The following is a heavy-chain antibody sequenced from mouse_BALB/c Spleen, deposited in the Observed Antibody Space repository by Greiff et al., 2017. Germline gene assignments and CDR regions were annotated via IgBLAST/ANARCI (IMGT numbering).Heavy chain of an antibody. CDR1: GFSLTSYG. CDR3: ARGIYYYGSSYNYAMDY. J-gene: IGHJ4*01. V-gene: IGHV2-9*02. D-gene: IGHD1-1*01. Sequence: VKLVESGPGLVAPSQSLSITCTVSGFSLTSYGVHWVRQPPGKGLEWLGVIWAGGSTNYNSALMSRLSISKDNSKSQVFLKMNSLQTDDTAMYYCARGIYYYGSSYNYAMDYWGQGTSVTVSS. CDR2: IWAGGST.